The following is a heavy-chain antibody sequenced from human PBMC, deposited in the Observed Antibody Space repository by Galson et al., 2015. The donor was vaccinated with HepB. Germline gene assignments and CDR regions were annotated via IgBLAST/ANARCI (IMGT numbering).Heavy chain of an antibody. V-gene: IGHV1-24*01. D-gene: IGHD4-17*01. CDR2: FDPEDGET. Sequence: SVKVSCKASGGTFSSYAISWVRQAPGQGLEWMGGFDPEDGETIYAQKFQGRVTMTEDTSTDTAYMELSSLRSEDTAVYYCAAVTTTASDYASDIWGQGTMVTVSS. CDR3: AAVTTTASDYASDI. J-gene: IGHJ3*02. CDR1: GGTFSSYA.